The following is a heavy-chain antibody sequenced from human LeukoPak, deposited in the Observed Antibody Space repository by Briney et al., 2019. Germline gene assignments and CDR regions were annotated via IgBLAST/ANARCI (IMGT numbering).Heavy chain of an antibody. CDR1: GFTFNIYG. Sequence: GRSLRLSCVASGFTFNIYGMHWVRQAPGKGLEWVAVISHEGSNQYYADSVKGRFTISRDNSKNTVLLQMNSLRAEDTAVYFCAKELSSGLPENWGQGTLVTVSS. J-gene: IGHJ4*02. CDR3: AKELSSGLPEN. CDR2: ISHEGSNQ. V-gene: IGHV3-30*18. D-gene: IGHD6-19*01.